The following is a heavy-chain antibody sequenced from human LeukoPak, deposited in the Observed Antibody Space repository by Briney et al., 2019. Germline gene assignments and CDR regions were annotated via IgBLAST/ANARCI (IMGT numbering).Heavy chain of an antibody. CDR3: AKRVPYXXSSVYFDY. CDR1: GFTFSNYG. D-gene: IGHD6-6*01. V-gene: IGHV3-23*01. Sequence: GGSLRLSCAASGFTFSNYGMCWDRQAPGKGLEWVSAISDDGRSTYYADSVKGRFTISKDNSKKTLSLQMNNLRAEDTAVYYXAKRVPYXXSSVYFDYWGQGTLVTVSS. CDR2: ISDDGRST. J-gene: IGHJ4*02.